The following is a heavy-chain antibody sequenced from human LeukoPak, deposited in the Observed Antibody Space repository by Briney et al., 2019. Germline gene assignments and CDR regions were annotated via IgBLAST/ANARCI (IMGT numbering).Heavy chain of an antibody. V-gene: IGHV3-23*01. CDR3: ANFERTVAGPYNWFDP. CDR1: EFTFSTYA. CDR2: ISTSGDHT. J-gene: IGHJ5*02. Sequence: PGGSLRLSCAASEFTFSTYAMSWVRQAPGKGLEWVSAISTSGDHTYFADSVKGRFTISRDNSKNTLYLQMNSLRADDTAVYYCANFERTVAGPYNWFDPWGQGTLVTVSS. D-gene: IGHD6-19*01.